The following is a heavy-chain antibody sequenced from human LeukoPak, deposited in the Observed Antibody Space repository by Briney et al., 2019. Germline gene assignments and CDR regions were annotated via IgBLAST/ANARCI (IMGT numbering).Heavy chain of an antibody. CDR2: VYYSGST. V-gene: IGHV4-59*12. CDR3: ARVGLYFDL. Sequence: SETLSLTCTVSGGSISSYYWSWIRQPPGRGLEWIGNVYYSGSTIYNPSLKSRVTISVDTSKNQFSLKLSSVTAADTAVYYCARVGLYFDLWGRGTLVTVSS. J-gene: IGHJ2*01. CDR1: GGSISSYY. D-gene: IGHD3-16*01.